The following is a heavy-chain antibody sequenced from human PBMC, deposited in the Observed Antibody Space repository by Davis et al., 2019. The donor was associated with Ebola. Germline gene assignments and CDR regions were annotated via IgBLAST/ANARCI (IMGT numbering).Heavy chain of an antibody. CDR3: ARDSDDYCFDY. D-gene: IGHD4-17*01. CDR1: GFTFSGSA. Sequence: GESLKISCAASGFTFSGSAMHWVRQASGKGLEWVGRIRSKANSYATAYAASVKGRFTISRDNSKNTLYLQMNSLRPEDTAVYYCARDSDDYCFDYWGQGTLVTVSS. V-gene: IGHV3-73*01. J-gene: IGHJ4*02. CDR2: IRSKANSYAT.